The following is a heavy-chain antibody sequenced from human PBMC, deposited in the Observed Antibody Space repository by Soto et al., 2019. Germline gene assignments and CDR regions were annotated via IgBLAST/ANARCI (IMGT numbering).Heavy chain of an antibody. D-gene: IGHD2-2*01. V-gene: IGHV3-9*01. J-gene: IGHJ4*02. CDR3: AKGFSRYFDY. CDR2: ISWNNSIT. CDR1: GCSLDDYA. Sequence: EVQLVESGGSLLQPGRSLRLSCTASGCSLDDYAMHWVRQAPGKGLEWISGISWNNSITGYADSVKGRFTISRDNAKNSLYLQMNSLRVEDTAFYYCAKGFSRYFDYWGQGTLVTVSS.